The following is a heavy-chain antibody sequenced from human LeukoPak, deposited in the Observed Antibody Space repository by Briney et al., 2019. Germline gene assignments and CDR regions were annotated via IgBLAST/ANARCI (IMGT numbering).Heavy chain of an antibody. Sequence: GASVKVSCKASGYTFTGYYMHWVRQAPGQGLEWMGWINPNSGGTNYAQKFQGRVTMTRDTSISTAYMELSRLRSDDTAVYYCASGYCSSTSCSAFDYWGQGTLVTVSS. CDR1: GYTFTGYY. J-gene: IGHJ4*02. CDR3: ASGYCSSTSCSAFDY. D-gene: IGHD2-2*03. CDR2: INPNSGGT. V-gene: IGHV1-2*02.